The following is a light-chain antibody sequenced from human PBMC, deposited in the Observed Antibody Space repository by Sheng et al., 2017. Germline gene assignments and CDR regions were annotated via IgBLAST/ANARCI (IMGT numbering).Light chain of an antibody. CDR2: WAY. J-gene: IGKJ2*01. Sequence: DIVMTQSPDSLSVSLGERATINCRSSQSVLSTSNNKIYLAWYQHKAGQPPKVLISWAYTRQSGVPERFSGSGSGTDFTLSINNLQADDVATYYCQQYYSVPYNFGQGTKLEI. V-gene: IGKV4-1*01. CDR1: QSVLSTSNNKIY. CDR3: QQYYSVPYN.